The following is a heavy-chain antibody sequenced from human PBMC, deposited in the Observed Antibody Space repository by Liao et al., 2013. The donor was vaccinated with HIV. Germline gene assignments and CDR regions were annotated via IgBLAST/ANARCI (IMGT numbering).Heavy chain of an antibody. CDR2: IDFSGNT. CDR3: ARDEVQLSQLYYYYYMDV. V-gene: IGHV4-39*07. D-gene: IGHD5-18*01. Sequence: QLHLQESGPGLVKPSETVSLTCTVSGDSIRSSRHYWGWIRQSPGKGLAWIASIDFSGNTYYNPSLKDRVTISVDTSKNQFSLKLSSVTAADTAVYYCARDEVQLSQLYYYYYMDVWGKGTTVTVSS. CDR1: GDSIRSSRHY. J-gene: IGHJ6*03.